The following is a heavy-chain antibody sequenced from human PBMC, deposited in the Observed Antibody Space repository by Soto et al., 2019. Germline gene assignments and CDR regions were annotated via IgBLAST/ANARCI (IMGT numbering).Heavy chain of an antibody. Sequence: GGSLRLSCAGSGFAFSNAWINWVRHAPGKGLEWVGRIKSKTDGGTTDYAAPVKGRFTISRDDSKNTLYLQMNSLKTEDTAVYYCTFYYYGSGSYYNGPFDAFDIWGQGTMVTVSS. CDR2: IKSKTDGGTT. CDR3: TFYYYGSGSYYNGPFDAFDI. D-gene: IGHD3-10*01. CDR1: GFAFSNAW. J-gene: IGHJ3*02. V-gene: IGHV3-15*07.